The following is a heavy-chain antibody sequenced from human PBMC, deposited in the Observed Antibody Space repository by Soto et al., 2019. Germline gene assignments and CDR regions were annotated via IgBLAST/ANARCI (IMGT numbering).Heavy chain of an antibody. CDR1: GGTFSSYT. J-gene: IGHJ4*02. Sequence: VQLVQSGAEVKKPGSSVKVSCKASGGTFSSYTISWVRQAPGQGLEWMGRIIPILGIANYAQKFQGRVTITADKSTSTAYMELSSLRSEDTAVYYCAVPAAQWAGEYYFDYWGQGTLVTVSS. CDR3: AVPAAQWAGEYYFDY. D-gene: IGHD2-2*01. CDR2: IIPILGIA. V-gene: IGHV1-69*02.